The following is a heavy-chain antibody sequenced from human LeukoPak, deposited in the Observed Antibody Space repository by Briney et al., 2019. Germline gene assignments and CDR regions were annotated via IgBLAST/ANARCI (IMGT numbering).Heavy chain of an antibody. V-gene: IGHV4-61*02. Sequence: PSQTLSLTCTVSGGSINSDTYYWTWIRQPAGKGLEWIGRVYTTGSPSCNPSLKSRVSISIDTSKNQFSLKLTSVSAADTAVYYCARDRGVTTARGVPSWFDPWGQGTLVTVSS. CDR2: VYTTGSP. D-gene: IGHD3-10*01. CDR1: GGSINSDTYY. J-gene: IGHJ5*02. CDR3: ARDRGVTTARGVPSWFDP.